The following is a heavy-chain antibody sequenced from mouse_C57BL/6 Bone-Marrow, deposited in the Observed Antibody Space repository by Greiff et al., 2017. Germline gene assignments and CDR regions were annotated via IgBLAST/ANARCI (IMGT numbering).Heavy chain of an antibody. V-gene: IGHV14-4*01. CDR3: TLRYYFDY. CDR1: GFNIKDDY. D-gene: IGHD1-1*01. J-gene: IGHJ2*01. CDR2: IDPENGDT. Sequence: VQLQQSGAELVRPGASVKLSCTASGFNIKDDYMHWVKQRPEQGLEWIGWIDPENGDTETASKFQGKATITAATSSNTAYLQLSSLTSEDTAVYYGTLRYYFDYGGKGTTLTVSS.